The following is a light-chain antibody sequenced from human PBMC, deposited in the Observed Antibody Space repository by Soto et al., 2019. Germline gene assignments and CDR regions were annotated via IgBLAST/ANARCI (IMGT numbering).Light chain of an antibody. Sequence: QSVLTQPPSVSGAPGQRVTISCTGSSSNIGAGYDVHWYQQLPGTAPKLLIYGNSNRPSGVPDRFSGSKSGTSASLAITGLQAEDEADYYCQSYDRSLSGSPYVFGTGTKVT. V-gene: IGLV1-40*01. CDR3: QSYDRSLSGSPYV. CDR1: SSNIGAGYD. J-gene: IGLJ1*01. CDR2: GNS.